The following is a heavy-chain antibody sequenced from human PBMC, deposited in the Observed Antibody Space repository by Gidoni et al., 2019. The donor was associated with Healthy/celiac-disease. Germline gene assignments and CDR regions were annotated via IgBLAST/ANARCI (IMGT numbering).Heavy chain of an antibody. CDR2: INHSGST. CDR3: ARGRNFWSGYSAPDY. D-gene: IGHD3-3*01. V-gene: IGHV4-34*01. J-gene: IGHJ4*02. Sequence: QVQLQQWGAGLLTPSETLSLTCAVYGGSFSGYYWSWIRQPPGKGLEWIGEINHSGSTNYNPSLKSRVTISVDTSKNQFSLKLSSVTAADTAVYYCARGRNFWSGYSAPDYWGQGTLVTVSS. CDR1: GGSFSGYY.